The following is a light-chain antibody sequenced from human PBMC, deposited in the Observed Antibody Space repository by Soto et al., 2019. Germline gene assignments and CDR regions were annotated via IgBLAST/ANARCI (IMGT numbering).Light chain of an antibody. CDR3: QQYVHCPPGA. V-gene: IGKV3-15*01. CDR1: QSVSSS. CDR2: DTS. Sequence: EIVVTQSPATLSVSPGKRVTLSCRASQSVSSSLAWYQQRPGQAPRLLIYDTSTRAAGIAARFSGSGSGTEFNVTISSLQSEDSAVFDCQQYVHCPPGAFGQGTTVEIK. J-gene: IGKJ1*01.